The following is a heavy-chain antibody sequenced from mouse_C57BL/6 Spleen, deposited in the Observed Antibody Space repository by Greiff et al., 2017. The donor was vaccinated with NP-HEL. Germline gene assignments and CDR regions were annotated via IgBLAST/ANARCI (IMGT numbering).Heavy chain of an antibody. CDR3: ARQLRGFAY. CDR2: IDPSDSYT. J-gene: IGHJ3*01. V-gene: IGHV1-59*01. Sequence: QVQLKQPGAELVRPGTSVKLSCKASGYTFTSYWMHWVKQRPGQGLEWIGVIDPSDSYTNYNQKFKGKATLTVDTSSSTAYMQLSSLTSEDSAVYYCARQLRGFAYWGQGTLVTVSA. D-gene: IGHD1-1*01. CDR1: GYTFTSYW.